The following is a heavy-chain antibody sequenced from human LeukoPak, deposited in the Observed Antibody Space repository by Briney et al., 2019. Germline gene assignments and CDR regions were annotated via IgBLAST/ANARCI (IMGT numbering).Heavy chain of an antibody. CDR3: ARDLSWFDP. V-gene: IGHV4-59*01. Sequence: SETLSLTCTVSGGSISSYYWSWIRQPPGKGLEWIGYIYYSGSTNYNPSLKSRVTISVDTSKNQFPLKLSSVTAADTAVYYCARDLSWFDPWGQGTLVTVSS. D-gene: IGHD2/OR15-2a*01. J-gene: IGHJ5*02. CDR2: IYYSGST. CDR1: GGSISSYY.